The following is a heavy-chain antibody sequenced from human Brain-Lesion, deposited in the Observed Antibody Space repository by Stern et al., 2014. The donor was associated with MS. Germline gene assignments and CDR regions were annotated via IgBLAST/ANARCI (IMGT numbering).Heavy chain of an antibody. CDR1: GFTFSSYT. D-gene: IGHD5-18*01. CDR2: IIRGSDYI. Sequence: EVQLVESGGGLVKPGGSLRLSCAASGFTFSSYTMNWVRPAPGKGLEWVSSIIRGSDYIYYADSVKGRFTISRDNAKNSLYLQMNSLRAEDTALYYCARVETPLADFYYYYGMDVWGQGTTVTVSS. CDR3: ARVETPLADFYYYYGMDV. V-gene: IGHV3-21*01. J-gene: IGHJ6*01.